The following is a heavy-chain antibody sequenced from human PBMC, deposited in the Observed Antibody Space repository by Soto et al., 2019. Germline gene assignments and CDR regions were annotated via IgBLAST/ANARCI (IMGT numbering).Heavy chain of an antibody. V-gene: IGHV3-23*01. CDR2: ISGSGGST. CDR3: AKGVTYYDFWSGYFEY. D-gene: IGHD3-3*01. CDR1: GFTLDSYA. Sequence: PGGSLRISCAASGFTLDSYAMNWVRQAPGKWLEWVSAISGSGGSTYYAGSVKGRFTISRDISKNTLDLQMNSLRAEDTAVYYCAKGVTYYDFWSGYFEYWGRGTLVTVSS. J-gene: IGHJ4*02.